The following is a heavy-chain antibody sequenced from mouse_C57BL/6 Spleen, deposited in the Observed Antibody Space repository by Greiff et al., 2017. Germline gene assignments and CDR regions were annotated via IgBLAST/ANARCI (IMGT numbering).Heavy chain of an antibody. V-gene: IGHV2-9-1*01. D-gene: IGHD1-1*01. CDR3: ARGDYYGSSYEGYAMDY. J-gene: IGHJ4*01. CDR1: GFSLTSYA. Sequence: VVESGPGLVAPSQSLSITCTVSGFSLTSYAISWVRQPPGKGLEWLGVIWTGGGTNYNSALKSRLSISKDNSKSQVFLKMNSLQTDDTARYYCARGDYYGSSYEGYAMDYWGQGTSVTVSS. CDR2: IWTGGGT.